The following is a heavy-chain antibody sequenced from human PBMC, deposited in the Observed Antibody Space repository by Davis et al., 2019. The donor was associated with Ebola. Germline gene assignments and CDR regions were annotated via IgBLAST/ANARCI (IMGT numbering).Heavy chain of an antibody. V-gene: IGHV1-3*01. D-gene: IGHD5-18*01. CDR3: ARGYTAGGYYYYGMDV. J-gene: IGHJ6*02. Sequence: ASVKVSCKASGYTFTSYAMHWVRRAPGQRLEWMGWINAGNGNTKYSQKFQGRVTITRDTSASTAYMELSSLRSEDTAVYYCARGYTAGGYYYYGMDVWGQGTTVTVSS. CDR1: GYTFTSYA. CDR2: INAGNGNT.